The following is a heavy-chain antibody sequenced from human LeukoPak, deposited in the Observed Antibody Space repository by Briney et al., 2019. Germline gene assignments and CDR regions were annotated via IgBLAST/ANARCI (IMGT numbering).Heavy chain of an antibody. CDR3: ARVRPYYYDSSGYYPWAFDI. D-gene: IGHD3-22*01. Sequence: PSETLSLTCAVYGGSFSGYYWSWIRQPPGKGLEWIGEINHSGSTNYNPSLKSRVTISVDTSKNQFSLKLSSVTAADTAVYYCARVRPYYYDSSGYYPWAFDIWGQGTMVTVSS. V-gene: IGHV4-34*01. CDR1: GGSFSGYY. J-gene: IGHJ3*02. CDR2: INHSGST.